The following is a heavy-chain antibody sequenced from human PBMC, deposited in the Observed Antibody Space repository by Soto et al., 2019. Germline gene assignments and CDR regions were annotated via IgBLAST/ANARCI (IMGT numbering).Heavy chain of an antibody. V-gene: IGHV3-23*01. Sequence: GGSLRLSCAASGFTFSSYAMSWVRQAPGKGLEWVSAISGSGGSTYYADSVKGRFTISRDNSKNTLYLQMNSLRAEDTAVYYCAMSITGTPRHYYYGMDVWGQGTTVTVSS. D-gene: IGHD1-7*01. CDR2: ISGSGGST. CDR1: GFTFSSYA. J-gene: IGHJ6*02. CDR3: AMSITGTPRHYYYGMDV.